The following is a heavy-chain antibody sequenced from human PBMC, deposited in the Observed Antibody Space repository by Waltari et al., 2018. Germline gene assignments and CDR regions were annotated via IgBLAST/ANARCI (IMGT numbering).Heavy chain of an antibody. D-gene: IGHD3-16*01. Sequence: QVQLVQSGAEVKKTGSSVKVSCKASGGTLSGYSIGWVRQAPGQGLEWVGCLNTILGKRDPAQKLQGRVAITTDESTDTAYMEWSSLTSEDTGVYYCARGEYNFAWGCSWDVWGKGTTVTVSS. CDR1: GGTLSGYS. J-gene: IGHJ6*04. V-gene: IGHV1-69*05. CDR2: LNTILGKR. CDR3: ARGEYNFAWGCSWDV.